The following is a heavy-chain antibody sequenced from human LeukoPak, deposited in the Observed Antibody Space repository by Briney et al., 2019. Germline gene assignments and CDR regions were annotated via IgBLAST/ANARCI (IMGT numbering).Heavy chain of an antibody. CDR3: ARRIRGKHDAFDI. Sequence: SETLSLTCTVSGGSISSYYWSWIRRPPGKGLEWIGYIYYSGSTNYNPSLKSRVTISVDTSKNQFSLKLSSVTAADTAVYYCARRIRGKHDAFDIWGQGTMVTVSS. CDR1: GGSISSYY. J-gene: IGHJ3*02. D-gene: IGHD3-16*01. V-gene: IGHV4-59*08. CDR2: IYYSGST.